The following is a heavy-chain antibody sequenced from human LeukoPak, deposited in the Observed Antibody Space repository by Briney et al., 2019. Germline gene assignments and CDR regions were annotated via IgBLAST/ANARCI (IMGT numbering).Heavy chain of an antibody. CDR1: GGSISSGGYS. CDR3: AKGSYYYYGMDV. Sequence: SETLSLTCAVSGGSISSGGYSWSWIRQPPGKGLEWIGYIYHSGSTYYNPSLKSRVTISVDRSENQFSLKLSSVTAADTAVYYCAKGSYYYYGMDVWGQGTTVTVSS. V-gene: IGHV4-30-2*01. J-gene: IGHJ6*02. CDR2: IYHSGST. D-gene: IGHD3-10*01.